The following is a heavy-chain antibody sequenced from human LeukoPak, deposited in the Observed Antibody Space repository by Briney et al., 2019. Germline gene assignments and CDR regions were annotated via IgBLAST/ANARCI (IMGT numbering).Heavy chain of an antibody. V-gene: IGHV1-46*01. CDR2: ISPTGSFT. D-gene: IGHD5-24*01. J-gene: IGHJ5*02. CDR1: GYTFTNNF. Sequence: GASVKVSCKAFGYTFTNNFMHWVRQAPGQGPEWMALISPTGSFTAYAQKFQGSVTLTRDLSTSTDYLELRSLRSEDTAVYYCARDISARDEAWWFDPWGQGTLVTVSS. CDR3: ARDISARDEAWWFDP.